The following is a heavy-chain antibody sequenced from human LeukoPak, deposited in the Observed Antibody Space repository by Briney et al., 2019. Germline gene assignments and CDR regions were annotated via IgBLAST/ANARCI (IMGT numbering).Heavy chain of an antibody. CDR3: ARAGCSSTSCYTPYYYYYMDV. Sequence: ASVKVSCKASGYTFTSYGISWVRQAPGQGLEWMGWISAYNGNTNYAQKLQGRVTMTTDTSTSTAYMELRSLRSDDTAVYYCARAGCSSTSCYTPYYYYYMDVWGKGTTVTVSS. CDR2: ISAYNGNT. CDR1: GYTFTSYG. J-gene: IGHJ6*03. D-gene: IGHD2-2*02. V-gene: IGHV1-18*01.